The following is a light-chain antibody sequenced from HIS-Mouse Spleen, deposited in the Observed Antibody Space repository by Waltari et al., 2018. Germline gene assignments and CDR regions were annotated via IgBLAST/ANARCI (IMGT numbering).Light chain of an antibody. CDR1: SRNFGGYNR. CDR3: CSYAGSSTYV. J-gene: IGLJ1*01. Sequence: QSALPQPASCLGSPGQSITIPCPGTSRNFGGYNRVPCYQQPPGKAPKLMIYEVSKRPSGVSNRFSGSKSGNTASLTISGLQAEDEADYYCCSYAGSSTYVFGTGTKVTVL. CDR2: EVS. V-gene: IGLV2-23*02.